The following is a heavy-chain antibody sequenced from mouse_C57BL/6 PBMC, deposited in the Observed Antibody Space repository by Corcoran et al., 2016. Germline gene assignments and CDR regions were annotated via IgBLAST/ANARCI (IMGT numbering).Heavy chain of an antibody. Sequence: QVQLVQSGPELKKPGETVKISCKASGYTFTTYGMSWLKQAPGKGLKWMGWINTYSGVPTYADDFKGRFAFSLETSASTAYLQINNLKNEDTATYVCARKPGSSTAYDYDMDYWGQGTSVTVSS. CDR1: GYTFTTYG. CDR2: INTYSGVP. J-gene: IGHJ4*01. D-gene: IGHD1-1*01. V-gene: IGHV9-3*01. CDR3: ARKPGSSTAYDYDMDY.